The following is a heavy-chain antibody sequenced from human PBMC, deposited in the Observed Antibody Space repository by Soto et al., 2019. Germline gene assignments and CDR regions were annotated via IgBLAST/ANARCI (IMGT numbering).Heavy chain of an antibody. CDR3: AINYYDSSAYLY. D-gene: IGHD3-22*01. V-gene: IGHV1-46*01. CDR2: IDPSGNGT. CDR1: GHTLINYY. Sequence: QVQLVQSGAEVKKPGASVKVSCKASGHTLINYYMHWVRQAPGQGLDWLGKIDPSGNGTSYAERFQGRITLTSDTSMNTVDVELSSLRSEDTAIYYCAINYYDSSAYLYWGQGTLVTVFS. J-gene: IGHJ4*02.